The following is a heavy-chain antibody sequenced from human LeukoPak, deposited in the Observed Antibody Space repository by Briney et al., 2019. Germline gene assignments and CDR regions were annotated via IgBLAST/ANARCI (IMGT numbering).Heavy chain of an antibody. CDR1: GFTLSSNY. CDR3: ARVASGSYYYPFDY. Sequence: GGSLRLSCAASGFTLSSNYMSWVRQAPGKGLEGVSVIYSGGSTYYSDSVKGRFTISRDNYKNTLYLQMNSLRAEDTAVYYCARVASGSYYYPFDYWGQGTLVTVSS. D-gene: IGHD1-26*01. V-gene: IGHV3-53*01. J-gene: IGHJ4*02. CDR2: IYSGGST.